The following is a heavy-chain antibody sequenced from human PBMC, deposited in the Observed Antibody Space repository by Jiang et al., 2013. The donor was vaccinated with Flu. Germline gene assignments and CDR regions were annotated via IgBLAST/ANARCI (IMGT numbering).Heavy chain of an antibody. Sequence: GPGLVKPSQTLSLTCTVSGGSISSGGYYWSWIRQHPGKGLEWIGYIYYSGSTYYNPSLKSRVTISVDTSKNQFSLKLSSVTAADTAVYYCAREGRYYGSGSYFPDAFDIWGQGTMVTVSS. V-gene: IGHV4-31*03. CDR1: GGSISSGGYY. D-gene: IGHD3-10*01. CDR3: AREGRYYGSGSYFPDAFDI. CDR2: IYYSGST. J-gene: IGHJ3*02.